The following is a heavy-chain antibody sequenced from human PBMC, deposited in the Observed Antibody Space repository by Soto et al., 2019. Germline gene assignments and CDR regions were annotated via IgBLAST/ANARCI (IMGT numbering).Heavy chain of an antibody. CDR3: ARGRGPQGPMTTVTSSAFDI. J-gene: IGHJ3*02. V-gene: IGHV4-34*01. Sequence: PSETLSLTCAVYGGSFSGYYWSWIRQPPGKGLEWIGEINHSGSTNYNPSLKSRVTISVDTSKNQFSLKLSSVTAADTAVYYCARGRGPQGPMTTVTSSAFDIWGQGTMVTVSS. CDR2: INHSGST. CDR1: GGSFSGYY. D-gene: IGHD4-17*01.